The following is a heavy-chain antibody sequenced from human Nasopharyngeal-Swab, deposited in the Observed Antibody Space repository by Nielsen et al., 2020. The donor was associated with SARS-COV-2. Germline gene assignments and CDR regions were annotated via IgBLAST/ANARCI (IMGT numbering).Heavy chain of an antibody. Sequence: SETLSLTCTVSGGSISSSSYYWGWISQPPGKGLEWIGSIYYSGSTYYNPSLKSRVTISVDTSNNHFSLKLSSVTAADTAVYYCARFPGTSGWYHFDYWGQGILVTVSS. V-gene: IGHV4-39*02. J-gene: IGHJ4*02. CDR1: GGSISSSSYY. CDR2: IYYSGST. CDR3: ARFPGTSGWYHFDY. D-gene: IGHD6-19*01.